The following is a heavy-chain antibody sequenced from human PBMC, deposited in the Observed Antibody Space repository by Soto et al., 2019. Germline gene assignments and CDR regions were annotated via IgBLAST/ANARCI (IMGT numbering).Heavy chain of an antibody. Sequence: GGSLRLSCAASGFTFSSYSMNWVRQAPGKGLEWVSYISSSSSTIYYADSVKGRFTISRDNAKNSLYLQMNSLRDEDTAVYYCARIPAGGYLNWFDPWGQGTLVTVSS. V-gene: IGHV3-48*02. CDR3: ARIPAGGYLNWFDP. CDR2: ISSSSSTI. CDR1: GFTFSSYS. J-gene: IGHJ5*02. D-gene: IGHD3-22*01.